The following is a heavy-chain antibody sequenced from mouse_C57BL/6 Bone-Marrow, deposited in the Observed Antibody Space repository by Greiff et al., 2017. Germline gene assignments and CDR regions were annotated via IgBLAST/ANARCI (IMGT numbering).Heavy chain of an antibody. D-gene: IGHD1-2*01. CDR3: ARSSSLLRCWYFDV. Sequence: EVKLMESGGGLVQPGGSLSLSCAASGFTFTDYYMSWVRQPPGKALEWLGFIRNKANGYTTEYSASVKGRFTISRDNSQSILYLQMNALRAEDSATYYCARSSSLLRCWYFDVWGTGTTVTVSS. CDR1: GFTFTDYY. CDR2: IRNKANGYTT. V-gene: IGHV7-3*01. J-gene: IGHJ1*03.